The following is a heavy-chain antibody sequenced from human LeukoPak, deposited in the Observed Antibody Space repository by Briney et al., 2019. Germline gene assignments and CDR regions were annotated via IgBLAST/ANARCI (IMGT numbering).Heavy chain of an antibody. CDR1: GGSFSGYY. V-gene: IGHV4-34*01. D-gene: IGHD6-13*01. J-gene: IGHJ4*02. CDR3: ARQGSSWYYFDY. Sequence: SETLSLTXAVYGGSFSGYYWSWIRQPPGKGLEWIGEINHSGSTNYNPSLKSRVTISVDTSKNQFSLKLSSVTAADTAVYYCARQGSSWYYFDYWGQGTLVTVSS. CDR2: INHSGST.